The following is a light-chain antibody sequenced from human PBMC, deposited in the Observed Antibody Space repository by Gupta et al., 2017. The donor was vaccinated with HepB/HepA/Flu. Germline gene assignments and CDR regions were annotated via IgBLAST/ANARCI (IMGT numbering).Light chain of an antibody. Sequence: DIQMTQSPSSLSASVGDRVTITCRASQSISSYLNWYQQKPGKAPKLLIYAASSLKSGIPSRFSGSGSGTDFTLTISMLQPEDFATFYCQQSYSTPITFGQGTRLEIK. V-gene: IGKV1-39*01. CDR1: QSISSY. CDR3: QQSYSTPIT. CDR2: AAS. J-gene: IGKJ5*01.